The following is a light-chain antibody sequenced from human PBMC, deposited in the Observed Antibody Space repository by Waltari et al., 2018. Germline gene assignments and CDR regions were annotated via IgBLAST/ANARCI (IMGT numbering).Light chain of an antibody. Sequence: DIQMTQSPSTLSASVGDRVTTTCRASQSISPGLAWYQQKPVEAPKVLIYTASSLESGVPTRFSGSGSGTEFTLTISSLQPDDFATYYCQHFTSYWAFGPGTTVEIK. J-gene: IGKJ1*01. CDR1: QSISPG. CDR2: TAS. CDR3: QHFTSYWA. V-gene: IGKV1-5*03.